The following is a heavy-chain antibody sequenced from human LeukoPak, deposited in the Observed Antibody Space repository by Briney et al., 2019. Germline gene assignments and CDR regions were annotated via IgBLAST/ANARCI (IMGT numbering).Heavy chain of an antibody. CDR3: ARGSSAGASLRHDY. J-gene: IGHJ4*02. V-gene: IGHV3-7*01. Sequence: PGGSLRLSCAASGFTFSSYWMSWVRQATGKGLEWVANIKQDGSEENFVDSVKGRFTISRDNAKKSLYLQMNSLGAEDTAVYYCARGSSAGASLRHDYWGQGTLVTVSS. CDR2: IKQDGSEE. CDR1: GFTFSSYW. D-gene: IGHD1-26*01.